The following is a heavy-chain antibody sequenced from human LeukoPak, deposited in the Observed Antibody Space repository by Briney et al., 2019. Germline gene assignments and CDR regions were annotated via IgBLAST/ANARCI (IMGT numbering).Heavy chain of an antibody. V-gene: IGHV3-30-3*01. J-gene: IGHJ4*02. CDR1: GFTFSSYA. Sequence: GGSLRRSCAASGFTFSSYAMHWVRQAPGKGLEWVAVISYDGSNKYYADSVKGRFTISRDNSKNTLYLQMNSLRAEDTAVYYCARAGRENGLDYWGQGTLVTVSS. CDR2: ISYDGSNK. D-gene: IGHD1-1*01. CDR3: ARAGRENGLDY.